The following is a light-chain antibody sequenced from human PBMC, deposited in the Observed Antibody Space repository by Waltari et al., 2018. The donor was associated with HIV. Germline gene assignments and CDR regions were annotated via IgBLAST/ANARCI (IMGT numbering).Light chain of an antibody. CDR3: QQSYSTPRT. V-gene: IGKV1-39*01. CDR1: QSITNY. CDR2: AGS. Sequence: RVTITCRASQSITNYLNWYQQKPGKAPRLLIFAGSSLQSGVPARFSGSGSGTDFTLTITSLQAEDFATYYCQQSYSTPRTFGQGTKLDIK. J-gene: IGKJ2*01.